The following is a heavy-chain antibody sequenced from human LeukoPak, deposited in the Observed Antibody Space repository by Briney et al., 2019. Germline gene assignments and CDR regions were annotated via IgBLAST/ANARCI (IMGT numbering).Heavy chain of an antibody. D-gene: IGHD6-6*01. CDR2: IKTKSDRGTT. J-gene: IGHJ4*02. V-gene: IGHV3-15*01. CDR1: GFTLRDAY. CDR3: TTGHYSTSGDY. Sequence: GGSLRLSCAASGFTLRDAYMSWVRQAPGKGLEWVGRIKTKSDRGTTDYAAPVKGRFTITRDDSKSTLYLQMDSLKTDDTAMYYCTTGHYSTSGDYWGQGTLVTVSS.